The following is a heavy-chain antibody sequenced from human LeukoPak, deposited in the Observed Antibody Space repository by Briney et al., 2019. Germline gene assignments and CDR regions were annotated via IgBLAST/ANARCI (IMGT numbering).Heavy chain of an antibody. V-gene: IGHV4-59*08. Sequence: SETLSLTCTVSGDSISSYYWNWIRQPPGKGLEWIGYIYYSGNTNYNPSLKSRVTISVDTSKNQFSLKLTSVTAADTAVYYCASHYYDNSGYLSFDYWGQGTLVTVSS. CDR2: IYYSGNT. CDR1: GDSISSYY. J-gene: IGHJ4*02. D-gene: IGHD3-22*01. CDR3: ASHYYDNSGYLSFDY.